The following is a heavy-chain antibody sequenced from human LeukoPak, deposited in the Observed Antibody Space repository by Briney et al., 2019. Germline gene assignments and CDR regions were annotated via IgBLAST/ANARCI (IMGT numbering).Heavy chain of an antibody. V-gene: IGHV4-31*03. CDR2: IYYSGST. Sequence: PSQTLSLTCTVSGGSISSGGYSWSWIRQHPGEGLEWIGYIYYSGSTYYNPSLKSRVTISVDTSKNQFSLKLSSVTAADTAVYYCARDHSRDFWSGYYPGMDVWGQGTTVTVSS. CDR1: GGSISSGGYS. J-gene: IGHJ6*02. D-gene: IGHD3-3*01. CDR3: ARDHSRDFWSGYYPGMDV.